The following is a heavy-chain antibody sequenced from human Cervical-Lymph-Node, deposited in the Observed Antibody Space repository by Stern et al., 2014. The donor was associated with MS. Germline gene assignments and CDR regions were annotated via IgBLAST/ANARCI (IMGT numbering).Heavy chain of an antibody. J-gene: IGHJ6*02. V-gene: IGHV1-69*01. CDR3: ARDNDDNGMDI. Sequence: PLVQSGAEVKKPGSSVKVSCTASGDTFINFGISWVRQAPGQGLEWMGGIIPLFGTTEYVERSQGRVTITADESATTVYMELSSLRSEDTAVYCARDNDDNGMDIWGQGTTVTVSS. CDR2: IIPLFGTT. D-gene: IGHD1-1*01. CDR1: GDTFINFG.